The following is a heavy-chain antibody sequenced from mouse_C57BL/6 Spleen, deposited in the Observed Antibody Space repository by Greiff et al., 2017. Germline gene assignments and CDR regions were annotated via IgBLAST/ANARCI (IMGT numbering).Heavy chain of an antibody. D-gene: IGHD1-1*02. CDR1: GYTFTDYY. Sequence: EVQLVESGPVLVKPGASVKMSCKASGYTFTDYYMNWVKQTHGKSLEWIGVINPYNGGTSYNQKFKGKATLTVDKSSSTAYMELNSLTSEDSAVYYCAPYGPYAMDYWGQGTSVTVSS. V-gene: IGHV1-19*01. CDR2: INPYNGGT. J-gene: IGHJ4*01. CDR3: APYGPYAMDY.